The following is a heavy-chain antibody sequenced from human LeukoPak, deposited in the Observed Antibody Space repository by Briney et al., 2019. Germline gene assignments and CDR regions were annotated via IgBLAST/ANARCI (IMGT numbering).Heavy chain of an antibody. Sequence: GGSLRLSCAASGFTFSGSAMHWVRQASGKGLEWVGRIRSKANSYATAYAASVKGRFTISRDDSKNTAYLQMNSLKTGDTAVYYCTRPEGGDSSGYYTPPPDYWGQGTLVTVSS. CDR1: GFTFSGSA. J-gene: IGHJ4*02. CDR3: TRPEGGDSSGYYTPPPDY. CDR2: IRSKANSYAT. D-gene: IGHD3-22*01. V-gene: IGHV3-73*01.